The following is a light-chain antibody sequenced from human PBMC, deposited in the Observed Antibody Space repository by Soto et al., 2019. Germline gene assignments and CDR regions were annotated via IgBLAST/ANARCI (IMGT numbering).Light chain of an antibody. CDR1: QSVSSSF. V-gene: IGKV3-20*01. CDR2: GAS. J-gene: IGKJ2*01. Sequence: EIVLTQSPGTLSLSPGERATLSCRASQSVSSSFLVWYQQKPGQAPRLLIYGASNRASGISGRFSGSGSGTDFTLTISGLEPEDFAVYYCQQCHTSSYTFGQGTKLEF. CDR3: QQCHTSSYT.